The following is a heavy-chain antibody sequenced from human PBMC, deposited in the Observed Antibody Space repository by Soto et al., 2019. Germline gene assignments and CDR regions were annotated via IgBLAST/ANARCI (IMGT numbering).Heavy chain of an antibody. CDR2: FDPEDGET. CDR1: GYTLTELS. V-gene: IGHV1-24*01. Sequence: GASVKVSCKVSGYTLTELSMHWVRQAPGKGLEWMGGFDPEDGETIYAQKFQGRVTMTEDTSTDTAYMELSSLRSEDTAVYYCATGGLNIVVVPAATSDFDYWGQGTLVTVSS. CDR3: ATGGLNIVVVPAATSDFDY. D-gene: IGHD2-2*01. J-gene: IGHJ4*02.